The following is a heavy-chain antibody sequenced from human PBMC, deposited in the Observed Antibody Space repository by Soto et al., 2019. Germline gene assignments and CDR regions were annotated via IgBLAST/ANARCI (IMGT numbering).Heavy chain of an antibody. CDR1: GYNFNQYY. J-gene: IGHJ4*02. Sequence: QVQLVQSGPEVRKPGASVRLSCATSGYNFNQYYIHWVRQAPGQGLEWMGIINLRGGTTEYAHKFRGRVTVTGDKPTRTADMELSSLRSEDTAVYFCARGPDDSDVPRWDHWGQGTLITVSS. CDR3: ARGPDDSDVPRWDH. V-gene: IGHV1-46*02. CDR2: INLRGGTT. D-gene: IGHD4-17*01.